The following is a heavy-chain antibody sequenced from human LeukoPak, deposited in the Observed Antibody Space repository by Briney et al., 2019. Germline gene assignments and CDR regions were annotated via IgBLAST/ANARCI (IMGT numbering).Heavy chain of an antibody. D-gene: IGHD3-10*01. Sequence: GGPLRLSCTPSVYRYGLYAILWPRHAPGKAGVGLGYIRSKDYDMLTRHGECPKGRFTISRDDAKCIAYLQMNSLKTEDTGVYYCARGRVTPPYPLSSFLSGSGFLRYYYMDVWGKGTTVTVSS. V-gene: IGHV3-49*03. CDR3: ARGRVTPPYPLSSFLSGSGFLRYYYMDV. CDR2: IRSKDYDMLT. J-gene: IGHJ6*03. CDR1: VYRYGLYA.